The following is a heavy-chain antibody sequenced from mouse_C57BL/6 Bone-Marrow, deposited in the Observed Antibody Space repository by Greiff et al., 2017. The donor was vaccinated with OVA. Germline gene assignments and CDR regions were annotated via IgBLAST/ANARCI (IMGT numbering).Heavy chain of an antibody. CDR1: GFTFSSYA. D-gene: IGHD3-3*01. V-gene: IGHV5-4*01. Sequence: EVQRVESGGGLVKPGGSLKLSCAASGFTFSSYAMSWVRQTPEKRLEWVATISDGGSYTYYPDNVKGRFTISRDNAKNNLYLQMSHLKSEDTAMYYCTRDRGGQGWFAYWGQGTLVTVSA. CDR2: ISDGGSYT. CDR3: TRDRGGQGWFAY. J-gene: IGHJ3*01.